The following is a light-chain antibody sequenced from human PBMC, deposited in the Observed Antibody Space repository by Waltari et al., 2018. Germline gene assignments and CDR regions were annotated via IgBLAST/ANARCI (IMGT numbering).Light chain of an antibody. J-gene: IGLJ3*02. CDR3: TSQALDGVVL. CDR2: DVT. Sequence: QSALTQPASVSGSPGQSITISCSGIGSAIDDSDFVSWYQHQPGKAPRVIIYDVTNPPSGISHRVSASKSANTASLTISGLQPEDEGDYYCTSQALDGVVLFGGGTQVTV. V-gene: IGLV2-14*03. CDR1: GSAIDDSDF.